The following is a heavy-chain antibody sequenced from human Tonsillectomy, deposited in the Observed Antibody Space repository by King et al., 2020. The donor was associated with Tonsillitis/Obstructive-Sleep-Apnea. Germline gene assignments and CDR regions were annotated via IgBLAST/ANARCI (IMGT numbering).Heavy chain of an antibody. CDR3: ARLSGSGVRYDFWSGYFHY. J-gene: IGHJ4*02. D-gene: IGHD3-3*01. V-gene: IGHV5-51*03. Sequence: QLVQSGAEVKKPGESLKISCKGSGYSLTTYWIGWVRQMPGKGLEWIGIIYPGDSDTKYSPSFQGHVTISADKSISTAYLQWSSLKASDTAKYYCARLSGSGVRYDFWSGYFHYWGQGPLVTVSS. CDR1: GYSLTTYW. CDR2: IYPGDSDT.